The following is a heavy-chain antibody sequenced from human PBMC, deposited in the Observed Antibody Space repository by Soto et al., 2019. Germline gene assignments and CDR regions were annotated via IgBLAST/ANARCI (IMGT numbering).Heavy chain of an antibody. V-gene: IGHV4-39*07. CDR1: GDSITSDKYY. Sequence: SETLSLTCTVSGDSITSDKYYWGWIRQPPGKGLETIANIYHDGNTNYNPSLESRVTISVDTSKNQFSLKLSSVTAADTAVYYCARVRWTVAGPGHFDYWGQGTLVTVSS. CDR2: IYHDGNT. D-gene: IGHD6-19*01. J-gene: IGHJ4*02. CDR3: ARVRWTVAGPGHFDY.